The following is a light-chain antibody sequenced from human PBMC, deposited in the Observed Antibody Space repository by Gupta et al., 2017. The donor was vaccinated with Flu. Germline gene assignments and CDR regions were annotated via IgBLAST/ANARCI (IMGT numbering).Light chain of an antibody. Sequence: EIVMTQSPDTLSVSPGERATLSCRASQSVSSNLAWYQHKPGLAPRLLIYGASTLATGIADRFSASAYGTEFTLTISSRQSEDFTVYYFPQYDDWPPLTFGQGTRMEIK. CDR1: QSVSSN. CDR2: GAS. J-gene: IGKJ5*01. V-gene: IGKV3-15*01. CDR3: PQYDDWPPLT.